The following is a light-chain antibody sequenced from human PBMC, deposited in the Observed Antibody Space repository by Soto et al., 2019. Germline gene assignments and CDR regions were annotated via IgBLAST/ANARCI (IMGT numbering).Light chain of an antibody. V-gene: IGLV2-14*01. J-gene: IGLJ3*02. CDR1: SSDVGGHDY. Sequence: QSALTQVASVSGSPGQSITISCTATSSDVGGHDYVSWYLQHPGKAPKLLIYEAFNRPSGVSDLFSGSKSGSTASLTISGLQAEDEGDYYCSSFTSTNTGVFGGGTKVTVL. CDR2: EAF. CDR3: SSFTSTNTGV.